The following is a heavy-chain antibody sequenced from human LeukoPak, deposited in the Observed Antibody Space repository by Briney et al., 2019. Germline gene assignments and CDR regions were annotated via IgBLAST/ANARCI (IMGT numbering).Heavy chain of an antibody. J-gene: IGHJ4*02. Sequence: PGGSLRLSCAASGFTFSSYGMHWVRQAPGKGLEWVAVISYDGSNKYYADSVKGRFTISRDNSKNTLYLQMNSLRAEDTAVYYCAKDSSSWYGVFDYWGQGTLVTVSS. CDR2: ISYDGSNK. V-gene: IGHV3-30*18. D-gene: IGHD6-13*01. CDR3: AKDSSSWYGVFDY. CDR1: GFTFSSYG.